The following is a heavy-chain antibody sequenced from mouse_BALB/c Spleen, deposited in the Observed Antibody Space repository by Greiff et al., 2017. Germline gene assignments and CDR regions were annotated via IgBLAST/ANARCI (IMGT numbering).Heavy chain of an antibody. CDR3: ARERDY. CDR2: ISDGGSYT. CDR1: GFTFSDYY. J-gene: IGHJ2*01. V-gene: IGHV5-4*02. Sequence: EVMLVESGGGLVKPGGSLKLSCAASGFTFSDYYMYWVRQTPEKRLEWVATISDGGSYTYYPDSVKGRYTISRDNAKNNLYLQMSSLKSEATAMYYCARERDYWGQGTTLTVSS.